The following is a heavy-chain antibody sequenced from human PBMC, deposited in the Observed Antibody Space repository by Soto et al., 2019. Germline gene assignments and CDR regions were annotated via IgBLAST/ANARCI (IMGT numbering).Heavy chain of an antibody. D-gene: IGHD5-12*01. CDR3: ARRGYSGYHFDY. CDR1: GGTFSSYT. V-gene: IGHV1-69*02. J-gene: IGHJ4*02. Sequence: QVQLVQSGAEVKKPGSSVKVSCKASGGTFSSYTISWVRQAPGQGLEWMGRIIPILGIANYAQKFQGRVTITAYKSMSTAYMELSSLRSEDTAVYYCARRGYSGYHFDYWGQGTLVTVSS. CDR2: IIPILGIA.